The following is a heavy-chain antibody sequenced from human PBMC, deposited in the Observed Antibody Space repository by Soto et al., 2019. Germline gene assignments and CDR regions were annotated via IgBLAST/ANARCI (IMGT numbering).Heavy chain of an antibody. D-gene: IGHD3-16*02. J-gene: IGHJ4*02. Sequence: DVQLVESGGTLVQPGGSLRLSCKASGFSFSGYWMHWVRQAPGKGLEWVSRIKDDGSDTKYAGSVKGRFTVSRDNANNTLYLQMNSLRVEETAVYYCAGTYRLEYWGLGTLVTVSS. CDR2: IKDDGSDT. V-gene: IGHV3-74*01. CDR1: GFSFSGYW. CDR3: AGTYRLEY.